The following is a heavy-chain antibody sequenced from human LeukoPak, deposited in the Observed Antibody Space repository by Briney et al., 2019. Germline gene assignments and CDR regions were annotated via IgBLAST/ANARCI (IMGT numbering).Heavy chain of an antibody. CDR1: GYTFTGYY. J-gene: IGHJ5*02. CDR2: INPNSGGT. Sequence: ASVKVSCKASGYTFTGYYMHWVRQAPGQGLEWMGWINPNSGGTNYAQKFQGRVTMTRDTSISTAYMELSRLRSDDTALYYCAREGSSSSYNWFDPWGQGTLVTVSS. V-gene: IGHV1-2*02. CDR3: AREGSSSSYNWFDP. D-gene: IGHD6-6*01.